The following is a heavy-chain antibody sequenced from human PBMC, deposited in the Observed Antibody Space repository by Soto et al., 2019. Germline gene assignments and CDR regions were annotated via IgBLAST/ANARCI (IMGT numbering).Heavy chain of an antibody. V-gene: IGHV3-53*02. D-gene: IGHD2-21*01. CDR2: IYSSGST. J-gene: IGHJ5*02. CDR3: ARGTLFPCWSDP. CDR1: GFTVSSNY. Sequence: EVQLVETGGGLIQPGGSLRLSCAASGFTVSSNYMSWVRQAPGKGLEWVSVIYSSGSTLYADSVKGRFTISRDNSKNTLYLQMNSLRAEDTAVYYCARGTLFPCWSDPWGQGTLVTVSS.